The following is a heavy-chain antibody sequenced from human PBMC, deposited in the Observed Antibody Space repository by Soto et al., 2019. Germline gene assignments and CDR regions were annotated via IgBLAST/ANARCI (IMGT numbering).Heavy chain of an antibody. Sequence: QEQLLQSGAEVRKPGSSVKVSCKASGGTFNNYAVSWVRQAPGQGLEWMGGITPMFETVNYAQRFQGRLTIAADESTSTAYMELTSLTSADTAIYFCARGLRTGNYGMDVWGQGTTVPVSS. CDR2: ITPMFETV. J-gene: IGHJ6*02. CDR3: ARGLRTGNYGMDV. CDR1: GGTFNNYA. V-gene: IGHV1-69*01. D-gene: IGHD2-15*01.